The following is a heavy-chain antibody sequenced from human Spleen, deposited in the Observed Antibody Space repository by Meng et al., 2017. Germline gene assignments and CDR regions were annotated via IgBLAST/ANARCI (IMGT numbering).Heavy chain of an antibody. CDR2: MRPNSDNT. CDR1: GYTFTGSY. J-gene: IGHJ5*02. CDR3: AREGLDP. V-gene: IGHV1-8*02. Sequence: QVLPVQSGAEVKTTGASVKVSCKASGYTFTGSYMHWVRQAPGQGLEWMGYMRPNSDNTDYAQKFQGRITMTTNTSISTAYMELSSLTSEDTAVYYCAREGLDPWGQVTLVTVSS.